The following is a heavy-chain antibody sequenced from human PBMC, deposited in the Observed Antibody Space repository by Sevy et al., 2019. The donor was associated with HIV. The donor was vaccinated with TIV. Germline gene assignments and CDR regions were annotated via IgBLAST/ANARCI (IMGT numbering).Heavy chain of an antibody. CDR1: GFTFSNYA. CDR2: ISYDVINK. V-gene: IGHV3-30*04. CDR3: ARLPPTRAFDI. D-gene: IGHD1-1*01. Sequence: GGSLRLSCAASGFTFSNYAMHWVRQTPGKGLEWLAVISYDVINKYYADSVKGRFTISRDNSKNTLYQQMNSLTTEDTAVYYCARLPPTRAFDIWGQGTLVTVSS. J-gene: IGHJ3*02.